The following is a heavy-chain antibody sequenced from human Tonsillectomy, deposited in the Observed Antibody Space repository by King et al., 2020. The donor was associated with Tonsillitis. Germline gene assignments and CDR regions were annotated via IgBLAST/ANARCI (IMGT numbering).Heavy chain of an antibody. D-gene: IGHD3-3*01. CDR2: IKQDGSEK. Sequence: VQLVESGGGLVQPGGSLRLSCAASGFTFSSYWMSWVRQAPGKGLEWVANIKQDGSEKYYVDSVKGRFTISRDNAKNSLYLQMNSLRAEDTAVYYCARNAPTTYYDFWSGYQTNYYYYGMDVWGQGTTVTVSS. J-gene: IGHJ6*02. CDR1: GFTFSSYW. V-gene: IGHV3-7*03. CDR3: ARNAPTTYYDFWSGYQTNYYYYGMDV.